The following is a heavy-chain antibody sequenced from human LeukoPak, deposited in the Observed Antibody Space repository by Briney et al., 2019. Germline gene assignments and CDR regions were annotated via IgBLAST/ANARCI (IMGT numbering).Heavy chain of an antibody. CDR1: GGSFSGYY. Sequence: SETLSLTCAVYGGSFSGYYWSWIRQPPGKGLEWIGEINHSGSTNYNPSLKSRVTISVDTSKNQFSLKLSSVTAADTAVYYCARPSEEVEMDPYYFDYWGQGTLVTVSS. D-gene: IGHD5-24*01. CDR3: ARPSEEVEMDPYYFDY. J-gene: IGHJ4*02. V-gene: IGHV4-34*01. CDR2: INHSGST.